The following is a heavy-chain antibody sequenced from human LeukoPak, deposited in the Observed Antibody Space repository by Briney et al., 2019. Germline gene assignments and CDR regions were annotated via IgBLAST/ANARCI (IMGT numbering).Heavy chain of an antibody. D-gene: IGHD4-23*01. CDR2: ISGSGGST. J-gene: IGHJ6*03. CDR1: GFTFSSYA. Sequence: GGSLRLSCAASGFTFSSYAMSWVRQAPGKGLEWVSAISGSGGSTYYADSVKGRFTISRDNSKNTLYLQMNSLRAEDTAVYYCAKGGQAPVVYYYYMDVWGKGTTVTVSS. CDR3: AKGGQAPVVYYYYMDV. V-gene: IGHV3-23*01.